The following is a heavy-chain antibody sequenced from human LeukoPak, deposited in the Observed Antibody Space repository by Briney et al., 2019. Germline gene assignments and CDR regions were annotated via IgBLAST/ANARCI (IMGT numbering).Heavy chain of an antibody. D-gene: IGHD6-13*01. CDR3: AREVAAAGNFDY. J-gene: IGHJ4*02. V-gene: IGHV1-2*02. CDR2: INPNSGGT. CDR1: GYTFTDYY. Sequence: ASVKVSCKASGYTFTDYYMHWVRQAPGQGLEWMGWINPNSGGTNYAQKFQGRVTMTRDTSISTAYMELSRLRSDDTAVYYCAREVAAAGNFDYWGQGTLVTVSS.